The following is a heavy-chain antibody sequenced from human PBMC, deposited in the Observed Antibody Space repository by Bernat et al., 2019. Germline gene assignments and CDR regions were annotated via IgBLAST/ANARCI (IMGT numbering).Heavy chain of an antibody. CDR2: IYYSGST. CDR3: ARDPGYSSGWYGNYGMDV. D-gene: IGHD6-19*01. V-gene: IGHV4-61*01. Sequence: VQLQESGPGLVKPSETLSLTCTVSGGSVSSGSYYWSWIRQPPGKGLEWIGYIYYSGSTNYNPSLKSRVTISVDTSKNQFSLKLSSVTAADTAVYYCARDPGYSSGWYGNYGMDVWGQGTTVTVSS. J-gene: IGHJ6*02. CDR1: GGSVSSGSYY.